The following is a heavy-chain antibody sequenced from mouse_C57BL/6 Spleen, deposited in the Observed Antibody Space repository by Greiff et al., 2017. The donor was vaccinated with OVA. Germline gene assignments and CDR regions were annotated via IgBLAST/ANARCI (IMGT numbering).Heavy chain of an antibody. Sequence: QVQLQQPGAELVRPGSSVKLSCKASGYTFTSYWMHWVKQRPIQGLEWIGNIDPSDSETHYNQKFKDKATLTVDKSSSTAYMQLSSLTSEDSAVDYGERETAQETYLDYWGQGTTLTVSS. J-gene: IGHJ2*01. D-gene: IGHD3-2*02. CDR2: IDPSDSET. CDR1: GYTFTSYW. V-gene: IGHV1-52*01. CDR3: ERETAQETYLDY.